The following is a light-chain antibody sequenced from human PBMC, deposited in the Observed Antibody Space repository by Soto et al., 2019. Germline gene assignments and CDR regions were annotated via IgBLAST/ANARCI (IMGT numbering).Light chain of an antibody. Sequence: LTQPPSASGTPGQRVTISCSGSNSNIGSNPVHWYQQFPGTAPKVLIYSNYQRPSGVPDRFSGSKSGTSASLAISGLQSEDEADYYCAAWDDRLSALLFGGGTKVTVL. CDR3: AAWDDRLSALL. V-gene: IGLV1-44*01. CDR2: SNY. J-gene: IGLJ2*01. CDR1: NSNIGSNP.